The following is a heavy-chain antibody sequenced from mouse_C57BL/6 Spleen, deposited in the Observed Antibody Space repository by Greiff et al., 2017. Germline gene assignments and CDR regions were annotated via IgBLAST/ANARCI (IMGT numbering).Heavy chain of an antibody. D-gene: IGHD1-1*01. CDR2: ISDGGSYT. CDR3: ARDCYGYYFDY. J-gene: IGHJ2*01. CDR1: GFTFSSYA. Sequence: EVKLVESGGGLVKPGGSLKLSCAASGFTFSSYAMSWVRQTPEKRLEWVATISDGGSYTYYPDNVKGRFTISRDNAKNNPYLQMSHLKSEDTAMYYCARDCYGYYFDYWGQGTTLTVSS. V-gene: IGHV5-4*01.